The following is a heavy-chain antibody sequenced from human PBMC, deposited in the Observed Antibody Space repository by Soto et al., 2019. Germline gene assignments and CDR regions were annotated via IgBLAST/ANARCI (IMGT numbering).Heavy chain of an antibody. J-gene: IGHJ6*02. V-gene: IGHV3-53*02. D-gene: IGHD2-15*01. Sequence: EVQLVETGGGLIQPGGSLRLSCAASGFSVSSNYMSWVRQAPGKGLEWVSVIYSGGSTYYADSVKGRFTISRDNSKNTLYLQMNSLRAEDTAVYYCARDRIVVEDANYYCYGMDVWGQGTTVTVSS. CDR1: GFSVSSNY. CDR3: ARDRIVVEDANYYCYGMDV. CDR2: IYSGGST.